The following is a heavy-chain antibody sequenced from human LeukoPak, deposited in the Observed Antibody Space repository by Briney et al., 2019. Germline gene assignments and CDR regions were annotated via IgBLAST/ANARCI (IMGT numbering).Heavy chain of an antibody. CDR2: IYHSGST. Sequence: SETLSLTCTVSGYSISSGYYWGWIRQPPGKGLEWIGSIYHSGSTYYNPSLKSRVTISVDTSKNQFSLRLSSVTAADTAVYYCARGAIGSSWWPHYFDYWGQGTLVAVSS. CDR1: GYSISSGYY. D-gene: IGHD6-13*01. J-gene: IGHJ4*02. V-gene: IGHV4-38-2*02. CDR3: ARGAIGSSWWPHYFDY.